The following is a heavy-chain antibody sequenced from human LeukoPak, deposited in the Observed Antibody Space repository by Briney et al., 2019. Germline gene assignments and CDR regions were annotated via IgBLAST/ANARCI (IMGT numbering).Heavy chain of an antibody. D-gene: IGHD6-13*01. Sequence: SETLSLTRAVYGVSFSGYYWSWIRQPPGKGLEWIGEINHSGSTYYNPSLKSRVTISVDTSKNQFSLKLSSVTAADTAVYYCARHRIAAADTRDYYYYGMDVWGQGTTVTVSS. CDR2: INHSGST. CDR1: GVSFSGYY. CDR3: ARHRIAAADTRDYYYYGMDV. V-gene: IGHV4-34*01. J-gene: IGHJ6*02.